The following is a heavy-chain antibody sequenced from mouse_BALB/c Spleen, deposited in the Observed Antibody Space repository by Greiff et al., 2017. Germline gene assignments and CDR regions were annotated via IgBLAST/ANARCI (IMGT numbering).Heavy chain of an antibody. CDR2: ISSGGST. CDR1: GFTFSSYA. J-gene: IGHJ4*01. D-gene: IGHD2-4*01. Sequence: EVMLVESGGGLVKPGGSLKLSCAASGFTFSSYAMSWVRQTPEKRLEWVASISSGGSTYYPDSVKGRFTISRDNARNILYLQMSSLRSEDTAMYYCARGGFDYDSPMDYWGQGTSVTVSS. CDR3: ARGGFDYDSPMDY. V-gene: IGHV5-6-5*01.